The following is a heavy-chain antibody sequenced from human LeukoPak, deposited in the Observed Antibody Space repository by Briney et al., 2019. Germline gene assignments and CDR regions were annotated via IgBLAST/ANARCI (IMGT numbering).Heavy chain of an antibody. CDR2: ISYDGSNK. D-gene: IGHD3-10*01. Sequence: GGSLRLSCAASGFTFSNYGIHWVRQAPGKGLEWVAVISYDGSNKYYADSVKGRFTISRDNSKNTLYLQMNSLRAEDTAVYYCAKGREVTYYYGSGSYFFDAFDIWGQGTIVTVSP. J-gene: IGHJ3*02. V-gene: IGHV3-30*18. CDR1: GFTFSNYG. CDR3: AKGREVTYYYGSGSYFFDAFDI.